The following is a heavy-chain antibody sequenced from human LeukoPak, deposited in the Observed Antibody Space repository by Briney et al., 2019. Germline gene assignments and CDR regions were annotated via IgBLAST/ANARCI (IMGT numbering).Heavy chain of an antibody. J-gene: IGHJ4*02. D-gene: IGHD6-19*01. Sequence: GGSLRLSCAASGFTFSSYDMSWVRRAPGKGLEWVSGINKSGGGTYYADSVKGRFTMSRDNSKNTLFLQMNSLRAEDTAVYYCAKVTCSSSGSDYWGQGTLVTVSS. V-gene: IGHV3-23*01. CDR3: AKVTCSSSGSDY. CDR1: GFTFSSYD. CDR2: INKSGGGT.